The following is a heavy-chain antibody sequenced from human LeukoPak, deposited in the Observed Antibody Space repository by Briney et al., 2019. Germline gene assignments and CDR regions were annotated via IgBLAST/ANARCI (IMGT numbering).Heavy chain of an antibody. CDR2: IGSSITYT. V-gene: IGHV3-21*01. Sequence: SGGSLRLSCVASGFAFTNYPMNWVRQAPGKGLEWVSSIGSSITYTYYADSVKGRFTISRDNAKNSLYLQMNSLRAEDTAVYYCAELGITMIGGVWGKGTTVTISS. J-gene: IGHJ6*04. CDR3: AELGITMIGGV. CDR1: GFAFTNYP. D-gene: IGHD3-10*02.